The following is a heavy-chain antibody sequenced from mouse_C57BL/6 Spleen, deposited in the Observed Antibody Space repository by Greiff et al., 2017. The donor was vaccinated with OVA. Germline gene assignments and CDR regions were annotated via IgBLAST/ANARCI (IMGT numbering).Heavy chain of an antibody. D-gene: IGHD1-1*01. Sequence: EVKLQESGAELVRPGASVKLSCTASGFNIKDYYMHWVKQRPEQGLEWIGRIDPEDGDTEYAPKFQGKATMTADTSSNTAYLQLSSLTSEDTAVYYCTTGYYYGSSSYYAMDYWGQGTSVTVSS. CDR3: TTGYYYGSSSYYAMDY. J-gene: IGHJ4*01. CDR2: IDPEDGDT. V-gene: IGHV14-1*01. CDR1: GFNIKDYY.